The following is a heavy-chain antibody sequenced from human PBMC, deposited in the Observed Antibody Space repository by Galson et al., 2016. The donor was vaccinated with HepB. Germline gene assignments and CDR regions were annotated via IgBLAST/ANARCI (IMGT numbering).Heavy chain of an antibody. CDR3: ARGHDYHDQKGHEN. CDR1: GGSISSNGYY. D-gene: IGHD4-11*01. Sequence: TLSLTCIVSGGSISSNGYYWSWLRQPAGKGLEWIGRIYATGSTNYNPSLKSRVTLSVDTSENQFSLRLTSVTATDTVVYYCARGHDYHDQKGHENWGRGTLVTVSS. CDR2: IYATGST. J-gene: IGHJ4*01. V-gene: IGHV4-61*02.